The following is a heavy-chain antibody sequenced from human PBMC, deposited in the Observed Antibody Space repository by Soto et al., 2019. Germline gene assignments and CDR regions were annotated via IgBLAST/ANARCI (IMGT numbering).Heavy chain of an antibody. CDR3: ARGPYGDYRDPFDY. CDR2: INSDGSST. D-gene: IGHD4-17*01. Sequence: PGGSLRLSCAASGFTFSSYWMHWVRQAPGKGLVWVSRINSDGSSTSYADSVKGRFTISRDNAKNTLYLQMNSLRAEDTAVYYCARGPYGDYRDPFDYWGQGTLVTVSS. J-gene: IGHJ4*02. V-gene: IGHV3-74*01. CDR1: GFTFSSYW.